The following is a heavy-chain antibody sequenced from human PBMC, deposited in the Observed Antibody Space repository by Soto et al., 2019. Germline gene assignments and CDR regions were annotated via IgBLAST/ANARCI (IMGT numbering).Heavy chain of an antibody. V-gene: IGHV4-31*03. J-gene: IGHJ4*02. D-gene: IGHD2-2*02. CDR3: AREYTYGSNFFDC. CDR1: GGSISSAAYY. Sequence: QVQLQESGPGLVKPSQTLSLTCTVSGGSISSAAYYWSWIRQHPGKGLEWIGYISHSGSTYYKTYLKSRVIISVDTSKNQFSLSLTSVTAADTAVYYCAREYTYGSNFFDCWGQGALVTVSS. CDR2: ISHSGST.